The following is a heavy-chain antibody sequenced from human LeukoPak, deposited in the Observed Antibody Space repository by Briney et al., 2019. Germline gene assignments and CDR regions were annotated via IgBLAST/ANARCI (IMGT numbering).Heavy chain of an antibody. J-gene: IGHJ4*02. D-gene: IGHD6-13*01. CDR1: RFTFSTYG. Sequence: GGSLRLSCAASRFTFSTYGMHWVRQAPGKGLEWVAVISYDGNNQYYADSVKGRFTISRDNSKNTLYLQMNSLRAEDTAVYYCAKAQPYSSSWLDYWGQGTLVTVSS. CDR2: ISYDGNNQ. V-gene: IGHV3-30*18. CDR3: AKAQPYSSSWLDY.